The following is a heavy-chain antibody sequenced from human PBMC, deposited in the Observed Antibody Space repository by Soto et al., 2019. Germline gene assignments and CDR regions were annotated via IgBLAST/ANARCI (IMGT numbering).Heavy chain of an antibody. D-gene: IGHD4-17*01. CDR1: GGSISSGDYY. CDR3: ARVNYGDYFFDY. V-gene: IGHV4-30-4*01. J-gene: IGHJ4*02. CDR2: TYYSGST. Sequence: KSSETLSLTCTVSGGSISSGDYYWSWIRQPPGKGLEWIGYTYYSGSTQYNPSLKSRVTISGDKSKNQFSLKLSSVTAADTAVYYCARVNYGDYFFDYWGQGTLVTVSS.